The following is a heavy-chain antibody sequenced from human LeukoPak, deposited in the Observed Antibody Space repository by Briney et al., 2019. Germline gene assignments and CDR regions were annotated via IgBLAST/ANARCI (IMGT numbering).Heavy chain of an antibody. CDR2: IYHSGST. V-gene: IGHV4-38-2*02. J-gene: IGHJ2*01. CDR1: GYSISSGYY. CDR3: ARERVSLWYFDL. Sequence: SETLSLTCTVSGYSISSGYYWGWIRQPPGKGLEWIGSIYHSGSTYYNPSLKSRVTISVDTSKNQFSLKLSSVTAADTAVYYCARERVSLWYFDLWGRGTLVTVSS.